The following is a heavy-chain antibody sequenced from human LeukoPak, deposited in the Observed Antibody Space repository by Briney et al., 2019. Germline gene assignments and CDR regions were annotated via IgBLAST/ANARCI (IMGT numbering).Heavy chain of an antibody. CDR3: ARGASRVVAATEGGY. Sequence: GGSLRLSCAASGFTFSSYWMSWVRQAPGKGLEWVAVIWYDGSNKYYADSVKGRFTISRDNSKNTLYLQMNSLRAEDTAVYYCARGASRVVAATEGGYWGQGTLVTVSS. CDR1: GFTFSSYW. CDR2: IWYDGSNK. D-gene: IGHD2-15*01. V-gene: IGHV3-33*08. J-gene: IGHJ4*02.